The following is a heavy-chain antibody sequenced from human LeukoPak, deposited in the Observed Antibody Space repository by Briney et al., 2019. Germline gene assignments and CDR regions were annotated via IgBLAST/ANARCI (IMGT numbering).Heavy chain of an antibody. V-gene: IGHV3-33*01. D-gene: IGHD2-15*01. CDR1: VFTFSIYG. J-gene: IGHJ4*02. CDR3: ARAYCSGGSCYFLDY. CDR2: IWYDGSNK. Sequence: GGSLRLSCAASVFTFSIYGMHWVRQAPGKGLEWVAVIWYDGSNKYYADSVMGRFTISRDNSKNTLYLQMNSLRAEDTAVYYCARAYCSGGSCYFLDYWGQGTLVTVSS.